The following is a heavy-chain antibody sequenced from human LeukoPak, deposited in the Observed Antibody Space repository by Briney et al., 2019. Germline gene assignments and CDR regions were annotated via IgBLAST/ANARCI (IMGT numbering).Heavy chain of an antibody. V-gene: IGHV3-30*18. Sequence: PGGSLRLSCTASGFTFRNSGMHWVRQAPGKGLEWVTLISDDGSDKYYVDSVRGRFTASRDNSKNTLFLQMNNLRTDDAAVYYCAKDIVTNSRWFHFWGQGTLVTVSS. J-gene: IGHJ5*01. CDR3: AKDIVTNSRWFHF. CDR2: ISDDGSDK. CDR1: GFTFRNSG. D-gene: IGHD3-16*02.